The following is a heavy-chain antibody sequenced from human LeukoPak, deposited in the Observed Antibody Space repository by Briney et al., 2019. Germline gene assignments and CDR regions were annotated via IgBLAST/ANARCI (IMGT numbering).Heavy chain of an antibody. Sequence: SETLSLTCTVSGGSISSKSHYWGWIRQPPGKGLEWIGSIFYSGSTWYSPSLESRVSISVDTSKNQFSLKLSSLTAADTAVYYCARQHTRGAVVALVDYWGQGTLVTVSS. CDR2: IFYSGST. CDR3: ARQHTRGAVVALVDY. D-gene: IGHD3-22*01. J-gene: IGHJ4*02. CDR1: GGSISSKSHY. V-gene: IGHV4-39*01.